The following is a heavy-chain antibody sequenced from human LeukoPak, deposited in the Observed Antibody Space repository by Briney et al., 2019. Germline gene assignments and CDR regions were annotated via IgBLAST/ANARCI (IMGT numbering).Heavy chain of an antibody. V-gene: IGHV3-48*02. CDR1: GFTFSSYS. Sequence: GGSLRLSCAASGFTFSSYSMNWVRQAPGKGLEWVSYISSSSSKIYYADSVKGRFTISRDNAKNSLYLQINSLRDEDTAVYYCALHGALIHCSGGSCEINWGQGTLVTVSS. CDR3: ALHGALIHCSGGSCEIN. D-gene: IGHD2-15*01. J-gene: IGHJ4*02. CDR2: ISSSSSKI.